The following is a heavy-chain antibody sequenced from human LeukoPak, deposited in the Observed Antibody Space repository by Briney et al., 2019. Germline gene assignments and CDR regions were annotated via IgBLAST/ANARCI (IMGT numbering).Heavy chain of an antibody. D-gene: IGHD4-17*01. CDR3: ARVVDHDYGDYYLDY. CDR2: IYSGGST. Sequence: PGGSLRLSCAASGFTFSSYSMNWVRQAPGKGLECISVIYSGGSTDYADSVKGRLTTSRDNSKNTLYLQMNSLRAEDTAVYYCARVVDHDYGDYYLDYWGQGTLVTVSS. V-gene: IGHV3-53*01. CDR1: GFTFSSYS. J-gene: IGHJ4*02.